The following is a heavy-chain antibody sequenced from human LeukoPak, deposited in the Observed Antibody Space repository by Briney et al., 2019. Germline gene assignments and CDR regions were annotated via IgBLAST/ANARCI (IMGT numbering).Heavy chain of an antibody. CDR3: ARGASSKSACCMDV. CDR1: GYTFTSYD. V-gene: IGHV1-8*01. J-gene: IGHJ6*02. CDR2: MNPNSGNT. D-gene: IGHD6-13*01. Sequence: VASVQVSCKASGYTFTSYDIYWVRPATGQGLEWMGWMNPNSGNTGYAQKLQGRVTMTRNTSISNAYMERSSLRSEDTAVYDCARGASSKSACCMDVWGQGTTVTVSS.